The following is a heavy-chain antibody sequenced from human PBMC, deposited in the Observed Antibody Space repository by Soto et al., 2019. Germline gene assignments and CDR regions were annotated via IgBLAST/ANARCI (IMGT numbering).Heavy chain of an antibody. CDR3: ARTPRVRGAFDI. CDR2: ISGSGGST. J-gene: IGHJ3*02. D-gene: IGHD3-10*02. Sequence: EVQLLESGGGLVQPGGSLRLSCAASGFTFSSYAMSWVRQAPGKGLEWVSAISGSGGSTYYADSVKGRFTISRDNSKNTRYLQMNSLRAEDTAVYYCARTPRVRGAFDIWGQGTMVTVSS. V-gene: IGHV3-23*01. CDR1: GFTFSSYA.